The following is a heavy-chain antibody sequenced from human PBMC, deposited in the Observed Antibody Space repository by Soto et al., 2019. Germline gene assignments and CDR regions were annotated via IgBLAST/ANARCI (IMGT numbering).Heavy chain of an antibody. Sequence: AASVKVSCKASGGTFSSYAISWVRQAPGQGLEWMGGIIPIFGTANYAQKFQGRVTITADESTSTAYMELSSLRSEDTAVYYCARDGYSSSFNAFDIWGQGTMVTVSS. CDR2: IIPIFGTA. D-gene: IGHD6-13*01. V-gene: IGHV1-69*13. CDR1: GGTFSSYA. CDR3: ARDGYSSSFNAFDI. J-gene: IGHJ3*02.